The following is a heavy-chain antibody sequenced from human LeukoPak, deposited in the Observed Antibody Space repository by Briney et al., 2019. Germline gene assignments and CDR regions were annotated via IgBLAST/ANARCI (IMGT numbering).Heavy chain of an antibody. CDR2: ISSSGGST. CDR3: ANLAQGGYHYFDY. Sequence: PGGSLRLSCAASGFTFSNYGMSWVRQAPGKGLEWVSGISSSGGSTYYADSVKGRFTISRDNSKNTLFLQMNSLRAEDTAVYYCANLAQGGYHYFDYWGQGTLVTVSS. CDR1: GFTFSNYG. V-gene: IGHV3-23*01. D-gene: IGHD5-12*01. J-gene: IGHJ4*02.